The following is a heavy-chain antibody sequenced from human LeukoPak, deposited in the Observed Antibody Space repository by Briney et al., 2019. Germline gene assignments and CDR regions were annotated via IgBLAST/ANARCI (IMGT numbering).Heavy chain of an antibody. CDR1: GYTFTSYG. CDR3: ARDSSEYSSSAWERY. J-gene: IGHJ4*02. D-gene: IGHD6-6*01. CDR2: ISAYNGNT. Sequence: ASVKVSCKASGYTFTSYGISWVRQAPGQGLEWMGWISAYNGNTNYAQKLQGRVTMTTDTSTSTAYMELRSLRSDDTAVYYCARDSSEYSSSAWERYWGQGTLVTVSS. V-gene: IGHV1-18*01.